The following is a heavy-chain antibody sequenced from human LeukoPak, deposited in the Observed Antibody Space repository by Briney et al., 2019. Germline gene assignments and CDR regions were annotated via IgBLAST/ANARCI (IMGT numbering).Heavy chain of an antibody. Sequence: GGSLRLSCAASGFSFSTYDMSWVRQAPGKGLEWVSSISGSGDSTYYADSVKGRFTISRDNSKNTLYLQMNSLRAEDTAVYCCARVSGTYYGAWGQGTLVTVSS. CDR1: GFSFSTYD. V-gene: IGHV3-23*01. D-gene: IGHD3-10*01. CDR2: ISGSGDST. CDR3: ARVSGTYYGA. J-gene: IGHJ5*02.